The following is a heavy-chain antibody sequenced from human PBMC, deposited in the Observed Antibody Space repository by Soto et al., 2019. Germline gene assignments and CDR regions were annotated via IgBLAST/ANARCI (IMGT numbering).Heavy chain of an antibody. V-gene: IGHV3-74*01. CDR2: VDSDGSDA. J-gene: IGHJ3*01. CDR3: ARGGFDHAFDL. CDR1: GFSFRSYW. Sequence: PGGSLRLSCAVSGFSFRSYWMHWVRQAPGKGLVWVSRVDSDGSDAIYADSVKGRFTVSRDNARNTLFLQLNSLRVDDTAVYYCARGGFDHAFDLWGQGTMVTVSS. D-gene: IGHD3-9*01.